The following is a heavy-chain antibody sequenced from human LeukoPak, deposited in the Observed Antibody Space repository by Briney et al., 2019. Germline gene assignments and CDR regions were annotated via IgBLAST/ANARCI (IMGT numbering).Heavy chain of an antibody. J-gene: IGHJ4*02. D-gene: IGHD3-22*01. Sequence: GASVKVSCKASGYTFTSYYMHWVRQAPGQGLEWMGWISGYNGHTNYVQKLQGRVTMTTDTSTSTAYMELRSLRSDDTAVYFCARGDSYDRTGYYAYWGQGTLVTVS. CDR3: ARGDSYDRTGYYAY. CDR1: GYTFTSYY. CDR2: ISGYNGHT. V-gene: IGHV1-18*04.